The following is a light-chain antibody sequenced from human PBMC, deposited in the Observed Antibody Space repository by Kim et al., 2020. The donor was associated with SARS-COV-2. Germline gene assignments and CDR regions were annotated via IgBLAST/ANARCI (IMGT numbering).Light chain of an antibody. J-gene: IGKJ5*01. CDR2: AAS. Sequence: ASVGDRVTITCRASQSISSYLNWDQQKPGKAPKLLIYAASSLQSGVPSRFSGSGSGTDFTLTISSLQPEDFATYYCQQSYSTPVTFGQGTRLEIK. V-gene: IGKV1-39*01. CDR3: QQSYSTPVT. CDR1: QSISSY.